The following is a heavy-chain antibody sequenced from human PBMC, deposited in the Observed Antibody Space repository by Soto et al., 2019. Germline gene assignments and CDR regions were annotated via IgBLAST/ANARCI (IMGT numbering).Heavy chain of an antibody. V-gene: IGHV3-30*18. D-gene: IGHD2-8*01. CDR2: ISYDGGEK. CDR1: GFNFSTYG. J-gene: IGHJ4*02. Sequence: QVQLVESGGGVVQPGRSLRLSCAASGFNFSTYGVHWVRQAPGKGLEWVGVISYDGGEKYYADSVKGRFTISRDNSKDTLSLQMNSLRPEDTAVYYCAYDVMGSPDHWGQGTLVTVSS. CDR3: AYDVMGSPDH.